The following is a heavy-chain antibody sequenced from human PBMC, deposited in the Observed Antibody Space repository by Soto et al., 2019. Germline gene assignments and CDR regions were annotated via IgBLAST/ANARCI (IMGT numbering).Heavy chain of an antibody. CDR1: GGSISSSNW. CDR2: IYHSGST. CDR3: ARVSGSYYYGMDV. J-gene: IGHJ6*02. Sequence: QVQLQESGPGLVKPSGTLSLTCAVSGGSISSSNWWSWVRQPPGKGLEWIGEIYHSGSTNYNPSLKSRVPISVDKSKNQFSLKLNSVTAADTAVYYCARVSGSYYYGMDVWGQGTTVTVSS. V-gene: IGHV4-4*02.